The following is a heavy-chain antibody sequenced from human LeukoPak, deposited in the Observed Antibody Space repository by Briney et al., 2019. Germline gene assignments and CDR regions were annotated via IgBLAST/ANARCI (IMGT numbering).Heavy chain of an antibody. V-gene: IGHV3-30*02. CDR1: GFVLSDYA. D-gene: IGHD3-16*01. J-gene: IGHJ4*02. Sequence: GGSLRLSCTVSGFVLSDYAMHWVRQSPGKGLEWVAYIRYDGKYKFYADSVKGRFTISRDNSQKTVSLQMNSLAPADTALYYCSKDGGRLGDIDYWGQGTLVTVSS. CDR3: SKDGGRLGDIDY. CDR2: IRYDGKYK.